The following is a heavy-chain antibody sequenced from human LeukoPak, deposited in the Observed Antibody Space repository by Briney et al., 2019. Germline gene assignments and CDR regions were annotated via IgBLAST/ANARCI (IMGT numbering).Heavy chain of an antibody. CDR3: SRRASETEDFDY. V-gene: IGHV5-51*01. J-gene: IGHJ4*02. CDR1: GYSFTSYW. CDR2: IYPGDSDT. Sequence: GESLKISCKGSGYSFTSYWIAWVRQMPGKGLGWMGIIYPGDSDTRYSPSFQGQVTISADKSIINTYLQSSSLKAADTARYYLSRRASETEDFDYWGQGTLVTASS. D-gene: IGHD2-21*02.